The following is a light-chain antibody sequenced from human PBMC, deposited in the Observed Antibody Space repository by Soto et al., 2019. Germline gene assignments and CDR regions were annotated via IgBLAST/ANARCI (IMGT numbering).Light chain of an antibody. CDR2: EVS. J-gene: IGLJ1*01. V-gene: IGLV2-14*01. Sequence: QCVLTQPPSASGSPGQSVTISCTGTCSYVAAYNYVSWYQQHPGKAPKLMIYEVSNRPSGVSNRFSGSKSGNTASLTISGLQAEDEADYYCSSYTSISTLVFGIGTKVTVL. CDR3: SSYTSISTLV. CDR1: CSYVAAYNY.